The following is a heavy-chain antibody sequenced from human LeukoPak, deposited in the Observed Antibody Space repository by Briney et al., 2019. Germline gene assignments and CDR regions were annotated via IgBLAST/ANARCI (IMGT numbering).Heavy chain of an antibody. J-gene: IGHJ5*02. CDR2: ISGDGGST. D-gene: IGHD5-24*01. CDR1: GFTFDDYA. Sequence: PGGSLRLSCAASGFTFDDYAMHWVRQAPGKGLEWVSLISGDGGSTYYADSVKGRFTISRDNSKNSLYLQMNSLRTEDTALYYCAKSLRWLQLNHWFDPWGQGTLVTVSS. V-gene: IGHV3-43*02. CDR3: AKSLRWLQLNHWFDP.